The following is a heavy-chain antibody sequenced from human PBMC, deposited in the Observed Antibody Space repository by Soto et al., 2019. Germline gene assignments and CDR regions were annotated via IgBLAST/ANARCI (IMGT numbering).Heavy chain of an antibody. D-gene: IGHD3-10*01. J-gene: IGHJ4*02. CDR3: ARLLGEFYDYFDY. CDR1: GSTLPTFP. V-gene: IGHV1-3*01. Sequence: QVQLVKLGAGVKKPGAQGRVSCKAPGSTLPTFPMIWGRKAPGQGLEWMGWINAGNGNTKYSQKFQGRVTITRDTSASTAYMELSSLRSEDTAVYYCARLLGEFYDYFDYWGQGTLVTVSS. CDR2: INAGNGNT.